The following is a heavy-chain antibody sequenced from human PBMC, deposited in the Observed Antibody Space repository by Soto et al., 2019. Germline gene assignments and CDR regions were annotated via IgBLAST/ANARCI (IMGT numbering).Heavy chain of an antibody. CDR1: GGSISSYY. V-gene: IGHV4-59*01. Sequence: SETLSLTCTVSGGSISSYYWSWIRQPPGKGLEWIGYIYYSGSTNYNPSLKSRVTISVDTSKNQFSLKLSSVTAADTAVYYCARDRYSSGLFDYWGQGTLVTVSS. CDR2: IYYSGST. CDR3: ARDRYSSGLFDY. D-gene: IGHD6-19*01. J-gene: IGHJ4*02.